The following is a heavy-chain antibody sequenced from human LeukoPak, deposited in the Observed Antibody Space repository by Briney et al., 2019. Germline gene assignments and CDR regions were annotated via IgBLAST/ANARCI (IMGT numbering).Heavy chain of an antibody. CDR1: GGSMSTHL. Sequence: SETLSLTCTVSGGSMSTHLWSWIRQPAGKGPEWIGRIYTSGSTNYNPSLKSRVTMSVDTSKNQFPLKLSSVTAADTAMYYCARDRAGYSGYEGDPFDVWGQGTMVTVSS. CDR2: IYTSGST. CDR3: ARDRAGYSGYEGDPFDV. D-gene: IGHD5-12*01. V-gene: IGHV4-4*07. J-gene: IGHJ3*01.